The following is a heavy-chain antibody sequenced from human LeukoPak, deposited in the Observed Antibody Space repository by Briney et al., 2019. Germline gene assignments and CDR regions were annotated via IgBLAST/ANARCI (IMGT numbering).Heavy chain of an antibody. Sequence: SETLSLTCAVYGGSFSGYYWSWVRQPPEKGLEWIGEINHSGSTNYNPSLKSRVTISVETSKNLFSLKLSSVTAADTAVYYCARLTGYMIEDYFDYWGQGTLVTVSS. CDR3: ARLTGYMIEDYFDY. J-gene: IGHJ4*02. D-gene: IGHD3-22*01. CDR2: INHSGST. V-gene: IGHV4-34*01. CDR1: GGSFSGYY.